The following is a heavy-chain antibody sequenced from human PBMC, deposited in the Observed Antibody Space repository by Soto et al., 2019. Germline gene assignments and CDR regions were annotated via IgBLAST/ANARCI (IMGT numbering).Heavy chain of an antibody. J-gene: IGHJ6*02. D-gene: IGHD2-21*02. CDR1: GYTFTRYG. V-gene: IGHV1-18*01. CDR3: ANNGQTAYYYYGMDV. Sequence: QGQLVQSGAEVKKPGASVKVSCKASGYTFTRYGISWVRQAPGQGLEWMGWISGYNGDTNYAQKFQGRVTMTVDTSTDTGFMELRSLTSDVRAVYYGANNGQTAYYYYGMDVWGQGTTVTVSS. CDR2: ISGYNGDT.